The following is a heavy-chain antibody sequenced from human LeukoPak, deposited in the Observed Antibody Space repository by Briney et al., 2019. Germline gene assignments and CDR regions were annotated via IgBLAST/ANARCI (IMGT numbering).Heavy chain of an antibody. V-gene: IGHV3-30*04. CDR2: ILFDGSNK. Sequence: PGRSLRLSCAASGFTFSSYAMHWVRQAPGKGLEWVTVILFDGSNKYYADSVKGRFTISRDNSKNTLSLQMNSLRAEDTAVYYCARAGVYGFPYFDYWGQGTLVTVSS. J-gene: IGHJ4*02. D-gene: IGHD6-13*01. CDR1: GFTFSSYA. CDR3: ARAGVYGFPYFDY.